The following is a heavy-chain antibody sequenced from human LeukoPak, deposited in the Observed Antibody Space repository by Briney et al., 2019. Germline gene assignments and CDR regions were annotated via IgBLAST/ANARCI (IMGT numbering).Heavy chain of an antibody. CDR2: ISGDGVST. Sequence: GGSLRLSCVASGLPIADFAMHWIRQAPGKGLEWVSLISGDGVSTFYADSVKGRFSISRDNSKNSLSLEMNSLRTEDTAMYYCARESGKFDYWGQGTLVAVSS. V-gene: IGHV3-43*02. CDR3: ARESGKFDY. CDR1: GLPIADFA. J-gene: IGHJ4*02.